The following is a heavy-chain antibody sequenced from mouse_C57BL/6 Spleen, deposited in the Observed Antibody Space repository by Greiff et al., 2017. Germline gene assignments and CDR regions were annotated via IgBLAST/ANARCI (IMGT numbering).Heavy chain of an antibody. V-gene: IGHV5-6*01. Sequence: EVKLVESGGDLVKPGGSLKLSCAASGFTFSSYGMSWVRQTPDKRLEWVATISSGGSYTYYPDSVKGRFTISRDNAKNTLYLQMSSLKSEDTAMYYCAGSSYGYCAMDDWGQGTSVTVSS. J-gene: IGHJ4*01. CDR3: AGSSYGYCAMDD. D-gene: IGHD1-1*01. CDR1: GFTFSSYG. CDR2: ISSGGSYT.